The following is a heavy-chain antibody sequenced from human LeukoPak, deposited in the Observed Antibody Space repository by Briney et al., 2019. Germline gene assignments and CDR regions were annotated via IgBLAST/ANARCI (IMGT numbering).Heavy chain of an antibody. V-gene: IGHV4-30-2*01. D-gene: IGHD3-22*01. CDR1: GGSISSGGYS. J-gene: IGHJ4*02. CDR3: ASTRPDSSGYYYFDY. Sequence: SETLSLTYAVSGGSISSGGYSWSWIRQPPGKGLEWIGYIYHSGSTNYNPSLKSRVTISVDTSKNQFSLKLSSVTAADTAVYYCASTRPDSSGYYYFDYWGQGTLVTVSS. CDR2: IYHSGST.